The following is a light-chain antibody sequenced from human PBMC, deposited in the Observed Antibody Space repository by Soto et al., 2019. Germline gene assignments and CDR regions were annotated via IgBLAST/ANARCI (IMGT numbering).Light chain of an antibody. J-gene: IGKJ1*01. CDR1: QNINRW. V-gene: IGKV1-5*01. CDR3: QQYNDYSWT. Sequence: DIQMTQSPSTLSASVGDRVTITCRASQNINRWLAWYQQKPGKAPKLLIYDWSSLKSGVPSRFSGRGSETEFTLTISGLQPDDFATYYCQQYNDYSWTFGQGTKVEIK. CDR2: DWS.